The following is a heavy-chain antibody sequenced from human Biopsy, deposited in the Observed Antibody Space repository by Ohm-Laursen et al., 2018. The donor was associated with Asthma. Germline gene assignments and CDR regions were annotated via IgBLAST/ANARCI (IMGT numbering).Heavy chain of an antibody. Sequence: SQTLSLTCTVSYGSITSGGYYWTWIRQHPRKGLEWNGYIYYSGSTYYNPSLKSRVSISIDTSKNQFSLKLSSVTAADTAVYYCARAQDYYDSRGYDRSFDYWGQGTLVTVSS. CDR2: IYYSGST. CDR3: ARAQDYYDSRGYDRSFDY. D-gene: IGHD3-22*01. J-gene: IGHJ4*02. CDR1: YGSITSGGYY. V-gene: IGHV4-31*03.